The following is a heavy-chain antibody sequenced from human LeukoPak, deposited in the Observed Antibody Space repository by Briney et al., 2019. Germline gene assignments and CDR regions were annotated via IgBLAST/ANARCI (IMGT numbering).Heavy chain of an antibody. CDR3: ARAGIAVGI. Sequence: SETLSLTCTVSGGSISSYYWSWIRQPPGKGLEWIGYIYYSGSTHYNPSLKSRVTISVDTSKNQFSLKLSSVTAADTAVYYCARAGIAVGIWGQGTMVTVSS. V-gene: IGHV4-59*01. D-gene: IGHD6-19*01. CDR1: GGSISSYY. J-gene: IGHJ3*02. CDR2: IYYSGST.